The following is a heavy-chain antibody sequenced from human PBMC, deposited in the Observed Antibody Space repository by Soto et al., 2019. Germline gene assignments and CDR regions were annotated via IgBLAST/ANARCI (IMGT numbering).Heavy chain of an antibody. Sequence: GGSLRLSCAASGFTFSSYWMHWVRQAPGKGLVWVSRINSDGSSTSYADSVKGRFTISRDNAKNTLYLQMNSLRAEDTAVYHWERGGFLPPGYGRDVGAKGTTVTVSS. J-gene: IGHJ6*04. D-gene: IGHD3-16*01. CDR2: INSDGSST. CDR3: ERGGFLPPGYGRDV. CDR1: GFTFSSYW. V-gene: IGHV3-74*01.